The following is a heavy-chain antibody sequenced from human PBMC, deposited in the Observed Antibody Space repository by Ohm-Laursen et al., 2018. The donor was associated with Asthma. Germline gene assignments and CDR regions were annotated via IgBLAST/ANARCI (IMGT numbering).Heavy chain of an antibody. CDR1: GGSISSYY. V-gene: IGHV4-59*01. CDR3: ARSIAVAVADWFDP. Sequence: GTLSLTCTVSGGSISSYYWSWIRQPPGKGLEWIGYIYYSGSTNYNPSLKSRVTISVDTSKNQFSLKLSSVTAADTAVYYCARSIAVAVADWFDPWGQGTLVTVSS. CDR2: IYYSGST. J-gene: IGHJ5*02. D-gene: IGHD6-19*01.